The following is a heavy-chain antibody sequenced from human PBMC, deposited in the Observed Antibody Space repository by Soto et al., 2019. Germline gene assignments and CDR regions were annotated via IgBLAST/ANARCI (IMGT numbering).Heavy chain of an antibody. D-gene: IGHD1-26*01. J-gene: IGHJ6*02. CDR3: ARWGKWKLLRFHYYGMDV. Sequence: ASVKVSCKASGYTFTSYGISWVRQAPGQGLEWMGWISAYNGNTNYAQKLQGRVTMTTDTSTSTAYMELRSLRSDDTAVYYCARWGKWKLLRFHYYGMDVWGQGTTVTVSS. CDR1: GYTFTSYG. V-gene: IGHV1-18*01. CDR2: ISAYNGNT.